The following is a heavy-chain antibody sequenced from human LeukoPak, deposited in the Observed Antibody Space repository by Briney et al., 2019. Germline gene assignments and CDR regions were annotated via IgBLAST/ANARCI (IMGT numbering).Heavy chain of an antibody. J-gene: IGHJ5*02. D-gene: IGHD3-10*01. V-gene: IGHV3-9*01. CDR1: GFTFDDYA. CDR3: AKDFLRVGELMPWFDP. CDR2: ISWNSGSI. Sequence: GRSLRLSCAASGFTFDDYAMHWVRQPPGKGPEWVSGISWNSGSIAYADSVKGRFTISRDNAKNSLYLQMNSLRAEDTALYYCAKDFLRVGELMPWFDPWGQGTLVTVSS.